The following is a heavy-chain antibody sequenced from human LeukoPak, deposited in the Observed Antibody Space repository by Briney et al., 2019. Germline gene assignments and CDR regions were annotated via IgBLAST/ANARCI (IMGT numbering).Heavy chain of an antibody. D-gene: IGHD1-14*01. CDR2: IWYDGSNK. CDR3: ARDDTGSYGMDV. J-gene: IGHJ6*02. V-gene: IGHV3-33*01. CDR1: GFTFSSYG. Sequence: GGSLRLSCAASGFTFSSYGMHWVRQAPGKGLEWVAVIWYDGSNKYYADSVKGRFTISRDNPKNTLYLQMNSLRAEDTAVYYCARDDTGSYGMDVWGQGTTVTVSS.